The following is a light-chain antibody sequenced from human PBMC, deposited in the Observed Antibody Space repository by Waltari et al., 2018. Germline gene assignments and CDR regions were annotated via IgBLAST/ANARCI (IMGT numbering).Light chain of an antibody. CDR2: GAS. Sequence: SVSTQPPPSLPLSAGERTTLSCRASQTVPKNYLTWYQQKPGQGPRLLIHGASIRATGIPDSFSGIESGTDFTLTIRGLEPEDFALFFCQKYATSLTFGGGTKVEIK. J-gene: IGKJ4*01. V-gene: IGKV3-20*01. CDR3: QKYATSLT. CDR1: QTVPKNY.